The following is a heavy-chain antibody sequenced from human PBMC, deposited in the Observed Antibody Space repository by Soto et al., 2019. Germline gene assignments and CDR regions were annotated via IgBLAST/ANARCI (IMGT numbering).Heavy chain of an antibody. J-gene: IGHJ6*02. V-gene: IGHV4-4*07. CDR2: IYNGGNT. Sequence: PSETLSLTXTVSGGSISSYYWSWIRQSAGKGLEWIGRIYNGGNTQYNPSLKSRVTMSADTSKNQFSLRLNSVTAADTAVYYCARHGSDSYGLDVWGQGTTVTVSS. CDR3: ARHGSDSYGLDV. D-gene: IGHD3-10*01. CDR1: GGSISSYY.